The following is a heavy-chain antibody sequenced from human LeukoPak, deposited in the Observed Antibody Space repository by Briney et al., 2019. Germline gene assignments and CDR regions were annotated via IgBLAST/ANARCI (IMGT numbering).Heavy chain of an antibody. V-gene: IGHV3-48*02. D-gene: IGHD3-22*01. J-gene: IGHJ5*02. Sequence: GGSLRLSCAASGFTFSSYRMNWVRQAPGTGLEWVSYISSSSSTINYADSVKGRFTISRDNAKNSLYLQMNSLRDEDTAVYYCARGDSSGYGPDHWGQGTLVTVSS. CDR3: ARGDSSGYGPDH. CDR1: GFTFSSYR. CDR2: ISSSSSTI.